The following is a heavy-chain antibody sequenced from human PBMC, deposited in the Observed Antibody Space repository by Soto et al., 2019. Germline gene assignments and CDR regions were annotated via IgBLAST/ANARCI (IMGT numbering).Heavy chain of an antibody. J-gene: IGHJ4*02. V-gene: IGHV1-2*04. D-gene: IGHD6-13*01. CDR2: INPNSGAT. CDR3: ATPSDISGWYVLSY. Sequence: QVQLVQSGAEVKKPGASVRVSCKASGYTFTGYYMHWVRQAPGQGLEWMGWINPNSGATNYAQRFQGWVTMTRDTSISTAYLELSRLRSNDTAVYYCATPSDISGWYVLSYWGQGTLVTVSS. CDR1: GYTFTGYY.